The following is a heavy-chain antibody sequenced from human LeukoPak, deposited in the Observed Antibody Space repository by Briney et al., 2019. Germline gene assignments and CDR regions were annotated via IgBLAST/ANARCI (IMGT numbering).Heavy chain of an antibody. Sequence: SGTLSLTCGVSGGSITSTNYWSWLRPRPGQGLEWIGEISLSGYTGFDPSVRSRVTMSLDESKNHLSLNLASVTAADTAVYYCSRESGPFSPFGHWGQGTLVTVTS. CDR3: SRESGPFSPFGH. J-gene: IGHJ4*02. V-gene: IGHV4-4*02. CDR2: ISLSGYT. CDR1: GGSITSTNY. D-gene: IGHD1-26*01.